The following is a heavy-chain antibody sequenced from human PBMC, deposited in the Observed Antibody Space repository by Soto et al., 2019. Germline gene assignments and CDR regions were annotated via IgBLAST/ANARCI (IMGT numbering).Heavy chain of an antibody. CDR3: ARDIGLQLVPEGRYY. D-gene: IGHD6-13*01. J-gene: IGHJ4*02. V-gene: IGHV3-30-3*01. CDR1: GFTFSSYA. CDR2: ISYDGSNK. Sequence: QVQLVESGGGVVQPGRSLRLSCAASGFTFSSYAMHWVRQAPGKGLEWVAVISYDGSNKYYADSVKGRFTISRDNSKNTLYLQMHSLRAEDTAVYYCARDIGLQLVPEGRYYWGQGTLVTVSS.